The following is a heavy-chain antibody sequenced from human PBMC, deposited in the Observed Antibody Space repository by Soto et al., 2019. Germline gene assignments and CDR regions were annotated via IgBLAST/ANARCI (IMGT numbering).Heavy chain of an antibody. Sequence: QVQLVESGGGLVKPGGSLRLSCAASGFTFSDYYMSWIRQAPGTGLEWVSYISSSSSYTNYADSLKGRFTISRDNAKNSLYLQMNSLRAEDTAVYYCARGGGYDILTGTIQHWGQGTLVTVSS. J-gene: IGHJ1*01. CDR2: ISSSSSYT. CDR1: GFTFSDYY. CDR3: ARGGGYDILTGTIQH. D-gene: IGHD3-9*01. V-gene: IGHV3-11*05.